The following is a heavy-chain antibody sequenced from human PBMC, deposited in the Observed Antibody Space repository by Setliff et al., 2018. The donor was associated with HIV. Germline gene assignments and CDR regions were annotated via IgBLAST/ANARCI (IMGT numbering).Heavy chain of an antibody. CDR3: AREGFTVTYLEGGRYYYYGMDV. Sequence: GGSLRLSCAASGFTVSSNYMSWVRQAPGKGLEWVSVIYSGGSTYYADSVKGRFTISRDNAKNSLYLQMNSLRAEDTAVYYCAREGFTVTYLEGGRYYYYGMDVWGQGTTVTVSS. CDR1: GFTVSSNY. V-gene: IGHV3-66*01. D-gene: IGHD4-4*01. CDR2: IYSGGST. J-gene: IGHJ6*02.